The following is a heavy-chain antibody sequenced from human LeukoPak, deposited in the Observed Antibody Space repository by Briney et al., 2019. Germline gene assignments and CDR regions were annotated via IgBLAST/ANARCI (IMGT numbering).Heavy chain of an antibody. CDR2: INPNSGGT. CDR3: ARAAQVAGISYADY. CDR1: GYTFTGYY. Sequence: ASAKVSCKASGYTFTGYYMHWVRQAPGQGLEWMGWINPNSGGTNYAQKFQGRVTMTRDTSIGTAYMELSRLRSDDTAVYYCARAAQVAGISYADYWGQGTLVTVSS. J-gene: IGHJ4*02. D-gene: IGHD6-19*01. V-gene: IGHV1-2*02.